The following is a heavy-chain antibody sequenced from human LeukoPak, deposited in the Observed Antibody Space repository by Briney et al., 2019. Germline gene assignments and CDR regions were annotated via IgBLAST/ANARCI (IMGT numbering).Heavy chain of an antibody. CDR1: GGSISSYH. CDR3: AGGAVGATTIDY. CDR2: IYYSGST. Sequence: SETLSLTCTVSGGSISSYHWSWLRQPPGKGLEWIGYIYYSGSTNYNPSLKSRVTISVDTSKNKFSLKLSSVTAADTAVYYCAGGAVGATTIDYWGQGTLVTVSS. D-gene: IGHD1-26*01. V-gene: IGHV4-59*01. J-gene: IGHJ4*02.